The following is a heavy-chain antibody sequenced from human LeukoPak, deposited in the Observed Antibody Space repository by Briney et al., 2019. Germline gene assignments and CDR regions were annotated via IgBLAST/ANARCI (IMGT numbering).Heavy chain of an antibody. Sequence: PSETLSLTCTVSGGSISSYYWSWIRQPPGKGLEWIGYIYYSGSTNYNPSLKSRVTMSVDTSKNQFSLKLRSVTAADTAVYYCARLSYCSDTNCPPHHMDVWGEGTAVTVSS. V-gene: IGHV4-59*01. CDR1: GGSISSYY. CDR2: IYYSGST. D-gene: IGHD2-2*01. CDR3: ARLSYCSDTNCPPHHMDV. J-gene: IGHJ6*03.